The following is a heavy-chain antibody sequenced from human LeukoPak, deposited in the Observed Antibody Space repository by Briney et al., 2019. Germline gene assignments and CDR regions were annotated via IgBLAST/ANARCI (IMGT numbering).Heavy chain of an antibody. D-gene: IGHD3-22*01. CDR1: GGSLSSSTYY. V-gene: IGHV4-39*07. Sequence: SETLSLTCSVSGGSLSSSTYYWGWIRQPPGKGLEWIATIFYSGSAYYNPSLKSRVTLSVDTSKDQFSLKLTSVTAADTAVYYCARDSYYYDTSGYYQCDNWGQGILVTVSS. CDR3: ARDSYYYDTSGYYQCDN. CDR2: IFYSGSA. J-gene: IGHJ4*02.